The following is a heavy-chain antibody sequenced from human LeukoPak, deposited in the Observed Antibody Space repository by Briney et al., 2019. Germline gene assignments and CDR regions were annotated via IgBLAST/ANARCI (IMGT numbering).Heavy chain of an antibody. V-gene: IGHV3-30*02. CDR3: AKGIYSYGAFDI. Sequence: GGSLRLSCAASGFTFSSYGMHWVRQAPGKGLEWVAFIRYDGSNKYYADSVKGRFTISRDNSKNTLYLQMNSLRAEGTAVYYCAKGIYSYGAFDIWGQGTMVTVSS. D-gene: IGHD5-18*01. CDR2: IRYDGSNK. J-gene: IGHJ3*02. CDR1: GFTFSSYG.